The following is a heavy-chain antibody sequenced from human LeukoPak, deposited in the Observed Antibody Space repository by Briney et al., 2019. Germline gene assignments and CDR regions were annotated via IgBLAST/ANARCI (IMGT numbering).Heavy chain of an antibody. V-gene: IGHV1-18*01. CDR3: ARMPYDSSGYYKH. J-gene: IGHJ1*01. D-gene: IGHD3-22*01. CDR1: GYTFTSYG. Sequence: ASVNVSCTASGYTFTSYGISWVRQAPGQGLEWMGWISPYNGNTNYAQKFQARVTMTTDTSTSTAYVELRSLRSDDTAVYYCARMPYDSSGYYKHWGQGTLVTVSS. CDR2: ISPYNGNT.